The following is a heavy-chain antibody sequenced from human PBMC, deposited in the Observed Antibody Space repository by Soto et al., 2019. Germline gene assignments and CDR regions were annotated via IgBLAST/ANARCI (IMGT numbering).Heavy chain of an antibody. CDR3: AEALYYYDSRCYRIGAFEI. Sequence: QVQLVQSGAEVKKPGSSVKVSCKASGGTFSSYAISWVRQAPGQGLEWMGGIIPIFGTANYAQKFQGRVTITADEHTSTCYMALSSLQSEYTAVRYWAEALYYYDSRCYRIGAFEIRGPGTMVTVCS. CDR2: IIPIFGTA. CDR1: GGTFSSYA. D-gene: IGHD3-22*01. J-gene: IGHJ3*02. V-gene: IGHV1-69*12.